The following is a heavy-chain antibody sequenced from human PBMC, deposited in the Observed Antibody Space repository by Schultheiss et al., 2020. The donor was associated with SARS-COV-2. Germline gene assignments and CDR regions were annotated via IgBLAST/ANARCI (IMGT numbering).Heavy chain of an antibody. J-gene: IGHJ4*02. V-gene: IGHV3-9*01. CDR1: GFTFSSYW. CDR2: ISWNSGSI. Sequence: GGSLRLSCAASGFTFSSYWMSWVRQAPGKGLEWVSGISWNSGSIGYADSVKGRFTISRDNAKNSLYLQMNSLRAEDTAVYYCARHTYYYDSSGYRDYWGQGTLVTVSS. D-gene: IGHD3-22*01. CDR3: ARHTYYYDSSGYRDY.